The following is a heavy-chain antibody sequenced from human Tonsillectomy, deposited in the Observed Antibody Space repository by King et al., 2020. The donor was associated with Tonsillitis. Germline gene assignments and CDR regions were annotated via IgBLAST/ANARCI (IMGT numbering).Heavy chain of an antibody. CDR3: ATGVRDGHTSTHFYYYDGMDV. CDR2: INPNSGGT. CDR1: GYTFTGYY. D-gene: IGHD5-24*01. Sequence: VQLVESGAEVKKPGASVKVSCKASGYTFTGYYMHWVRQAPEQGLEWMGWINPNSGGTNYPQTLQGRVTMTRDTSISTAYMELSRLRSDDTAVYYCATGVRDGHTSTHFYYYDGMDVWGQGTTVTVSS. V-gene: IGHV1-2*02. J-gene: IGHJ6*02.